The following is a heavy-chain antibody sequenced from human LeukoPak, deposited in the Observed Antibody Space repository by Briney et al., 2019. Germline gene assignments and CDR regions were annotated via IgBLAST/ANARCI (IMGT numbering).Heavy chain of an antibody. V-gene: IGHV3-23*01. CDR3: AKTAEWELTYYFDY. D-gene: IGHD1-26*01. CDR2: ITGSGDST. CDR1: GFTFSNYA. J-gene: IGHJ4*02. Sequence: GGSLRLSCAVSGFTFSNYAMSWVRQAPGKGLEWVSAITGSGDSTYYADSVKGRFTISRDSSKNTLYLQMNGLRAEDTAVYYCAKTAEWELTYYFDYWGQGTLVTVSS.